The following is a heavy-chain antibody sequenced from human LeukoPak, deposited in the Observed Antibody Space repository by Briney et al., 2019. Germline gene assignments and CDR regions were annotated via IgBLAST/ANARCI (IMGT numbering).Heavy chain of an antibody. V-gene: IGHV4-34*01. D-gene: IGHD6-19*01. CDR3: ARAGGIIGWRGYFGP. CDR1: GGSFSGYY. J-gene: IGHJ5*02. CDR2: INHSGDT. Sequence: TSETLSLTCAVYGGSFSGYYWSWIRQPPGKGLEWIGEINHSGDTNYNPSLKSRIIMSVDTSKNQFSLKLLSVTAADTAVYCRARAGGIIGWRGYFGPWGQGTPVIVSS.